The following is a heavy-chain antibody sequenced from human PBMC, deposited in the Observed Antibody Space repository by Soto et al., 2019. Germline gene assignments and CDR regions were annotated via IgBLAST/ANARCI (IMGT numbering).Heavy chain of an antibody. CDR3: ARDQWITTHARVV. Sequence: PGGSLRLSCAASGFIFRNYIMTWVRQAPGKGLEWVSDIGGSDGSTYYGDSVKGRFTISRDNSKDMVYLQMHSLRAEDTAVYYCARDQWITTHARVVWGPGTTVTVSS. V-gene: IGHV3-23*01. CDR1: GFIFRNYI. J-gene: IGHJ6*02. CDR2: IGGSDGST. D-gene: IGHD4-4*01.